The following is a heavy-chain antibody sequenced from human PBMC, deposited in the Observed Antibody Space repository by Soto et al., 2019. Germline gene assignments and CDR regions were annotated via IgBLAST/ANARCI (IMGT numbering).Heavy chain of an antibody. Sequence: SLTCTVSGGSISSYYWSWIRQPPGKGLEWIGYIYYSGSTNYNPSLKSRVTISVDTSKNQFSLKLSSVTAADTAVYYCARGGYCSSTSCYKSRWFDPWGQGTLVTVSS. CDR2: IYYSGST. CDR1: GGSISSYY. J-gene: IGHJ5*02. V-gene: IGHV4-59*01. D-gene: IGHD2-2*02. CDR3: ARGGYCSSTSCYKSRWFDP.